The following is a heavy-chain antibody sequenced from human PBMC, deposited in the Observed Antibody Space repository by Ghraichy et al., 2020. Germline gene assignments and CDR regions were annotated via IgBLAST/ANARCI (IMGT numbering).Heavy chain of an antibody. J-gene: IGHJ4*02. CDR1: GFTFSAYY. CDR3: ARVRRELLGTIL. D-gene: IGHD1-7*01. CDR2: ISSGTSYT. V-gene: IGHV3-11*06. Sequence: LSLTCAASGFTFSAYYMSWIRQAPGEGLEWVSYISSGTSYTDYADSVKGQFTISRDNARNSLYLQMNSLRAEDTAVYYCARVRRELLGTILWGQGTLVTVSS.